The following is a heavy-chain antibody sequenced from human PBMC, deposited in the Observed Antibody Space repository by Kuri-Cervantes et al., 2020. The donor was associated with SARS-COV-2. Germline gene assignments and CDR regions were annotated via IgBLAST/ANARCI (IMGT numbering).Heavy chain of an antibody. D-gene: IGHD4-17*01. J-gene: IGHJ4*02. Sequence: GGSLRLSCTASGFTFSSYAMHWVRQAPGKGLEWVAVISYDGSNKYYADSVKGRFTISRDNSKNTLYLQMNSLRAEDTAVYYCARDLYGVLYYFDYWGQGTLVVASS. CDR2: ISYDGSNK. CDR1: GFTFSSYA. V-gene: IGHV3-30*04. CDR3: ARDLYGVLYYFDY.